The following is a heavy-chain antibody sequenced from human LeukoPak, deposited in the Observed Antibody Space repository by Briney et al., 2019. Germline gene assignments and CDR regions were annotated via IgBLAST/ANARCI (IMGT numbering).Heavy chain of an antibody. Sequence: GGSLRLSYAASGFTFSSYSMNWVRQAPGKGLEWVSSISSSSSYIYYADSVKGRFTISRDNAKNSLYLQMNSLRAEDTAVYYCARGGSSSAPIDYWGQGTLVTVSS. CDR3: ARGGSSSAPIDY. CDR1: GFTFSSYS. V-gene: IGHV3-21*01. CDR2: ISSSSSYI. D-gene: IGHD6-13*01. J-gene: IGHJ4*02.